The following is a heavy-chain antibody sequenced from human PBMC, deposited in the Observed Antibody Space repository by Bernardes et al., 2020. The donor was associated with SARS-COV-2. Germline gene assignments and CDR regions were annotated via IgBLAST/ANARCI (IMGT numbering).Heavy chain of an antibody. J-gene: IGHJ3*01. V-gene: IGHV1-18*04. CDR3: ARATYDWGSNPVGYAFDL. Sequence: ASVKVSCNSSGYTFMHYGFSWVRQAPGLGLEWMGWVSGQNGNTNYAQKFQGRVTMTRDTSTSTVFMELRSLRSDDTAVYYCARATYDWGSNPVGYAFDLWGQGTGVTGSS. D-gene: IGHD3-9*01. CDR1: GYTFMHYG. CDR2: VSGQNGNT.